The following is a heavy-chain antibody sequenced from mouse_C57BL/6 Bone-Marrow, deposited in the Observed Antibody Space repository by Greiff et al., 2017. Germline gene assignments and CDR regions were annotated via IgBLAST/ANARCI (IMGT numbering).Heavy chain of an antibody. Sequence: EVQLQQSGPVLVKPGASVKMSCKASGYTFTDYYMNWVKQSHGKSLEWIGVINPYNGGTSYNQKFKGKATLTVDKSSSTAYMELNSLTSEDSAVYYCADGYYGAMDYWGQGTSVTVSS. J-gene: IGHJ4*01. CDR2: INPYNGGT. D-gene: IGHD2-3*01. V-gene: IGHV1-19*01. CDR3: ADGYYGAMDY. CDR1: GYTFTDYY.